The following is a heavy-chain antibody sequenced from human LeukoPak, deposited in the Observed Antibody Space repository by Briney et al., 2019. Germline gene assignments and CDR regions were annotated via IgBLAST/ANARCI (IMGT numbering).Heavy chain of an antibody. Sequence: PGRSLRLSCAASGFTFSSYAMHWVRQAPGKGLEWVAVISYDGSNKYYADSVKGRFTISRDNSKNTLYLQMNSLRAEDTAVYYCARGESIAARLGFYYFDYWGQGTLVTVSS. CDR3: ARGESIAARLGFYYFDY. CDR1: GFTFSSYA. D-gene: IGHD6-6*01. CDR2: ISYDGSNK. J-gene: IGHJ4*02. V-gene: IGHV3-30-3*01.